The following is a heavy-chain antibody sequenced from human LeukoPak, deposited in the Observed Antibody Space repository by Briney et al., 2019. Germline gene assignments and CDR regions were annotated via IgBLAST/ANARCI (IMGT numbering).Heavy chain of an antibody. D-gene: IGHD4-17*01. CDR3: ARADYGDYVSY. Sequence: SETLSLTCTVSGGSISSYYWSWIRQPPGKGLEWIGYIYYSGSTNYNPSLKSRVTISVDTSKNQFSLKLSSVTAADTAVYYCARADYGDYVSYWGQGTLVTVSS. J-gene: IGHJ4*02. CDR1: GGSISSYY. CDR2: IYYSGST. V-gene: IGHV4-59*01.